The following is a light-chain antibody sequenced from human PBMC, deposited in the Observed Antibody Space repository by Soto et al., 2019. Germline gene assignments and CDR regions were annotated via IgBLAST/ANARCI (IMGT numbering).Light chain of an antibody. CDR3: QQYGNSPQT. Sequence: DIVMTQSPATLSVSPGERATISCRASQSVSSSYLAWYQQKPGQAPRLLIYGASNRATGIPDRFSGSGSGTDFTLTISRLEPEDFAVYYCQQYGNSPQTFGQGTKVDIK. CDR1: QSVSSSY. CDR2: GAS. J-gene: IGKJ1*01. V-gene: IGKV3-20*01.